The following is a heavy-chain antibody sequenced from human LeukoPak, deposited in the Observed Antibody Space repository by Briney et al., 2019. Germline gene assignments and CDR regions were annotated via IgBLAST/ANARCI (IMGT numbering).Heavy chain of an antibody. V-gene: IGHV3-23*01. CDR1: GFTFRNYA. Sequence: GGSLRLSCVMSGFTFRNYAMNWVRQAPGKGLEWISDISTGSDSTYHIESVRGRFTISRDNSKNTLYLQMNSLRADDTAVYYCAKPRYYDILTGYSHWGQGTLVTVSS. D-gene: IGHD3-9*01. CDR2: ISTGSDST. CDR3: AKPRYYDILTGYSH. J-gene: IGHJ4*02.